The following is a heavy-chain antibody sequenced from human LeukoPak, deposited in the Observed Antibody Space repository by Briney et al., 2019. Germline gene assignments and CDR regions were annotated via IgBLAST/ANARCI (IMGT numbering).Heavy chain of an antibody. CDR1: GYTLTGYY. CDR3: ARDSGYYGSGSYSLGYWYFDL. J-gene: IGHJ2*01. V-gene: IGHV1-2*02. Sequence: ASVKLSCKASGYTLTGYYIHWVRQAPGQGLEWMGWMNLNSGDTHYAQQFQGSVTMTRDTSTSTAYMELSNLRSDDTAVYYCARDSGYYGSGSYSLGYWYFDLWGRGTLVTVSS. D-gene: IGHD3-10*01. CDR2: MNLNSGDT.